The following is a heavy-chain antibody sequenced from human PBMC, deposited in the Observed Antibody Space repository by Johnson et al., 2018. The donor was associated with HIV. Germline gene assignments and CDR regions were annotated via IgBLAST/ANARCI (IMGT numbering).Heavy chain of an antibody. D-gene: IGHD3-10*01. CDR2: ISYDGSNK. Sequence: QVQLVESGGGVVQPGRSLRLSCAASGFTFSTYAIHWVRQAPGKGLEWVAIISYDGSNKYYADSVKGRFTISRDNSKNTLYLQMNSLRSENTAVYYCARPETYYYQFSMGSGFDIWGQGTMVTVSS. CDR1: GFTFSTYA. CDR3: ARPETYYYQFSMGSGFDI. J-gene: IGHJ3*02. V-gene: IGHV3-30*04.